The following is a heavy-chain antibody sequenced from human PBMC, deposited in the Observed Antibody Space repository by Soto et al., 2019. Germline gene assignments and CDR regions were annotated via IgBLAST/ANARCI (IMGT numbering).Heavy chain of an antibody. V-gene: IGHV3-48*02. D-gene: IGHD6-19*01. CDR3: ARVSSGRDPPLFDY. Sequence: PGGSLRLSCAASGFTFSSYSMNWVRQAPGKGLEWVSYISSSSSTIYYADSVKGRFTISRDNAKNSLYLQMNSLRDEDTAVYYCARVSSGRDPPLFDYWGQGTLVTVSS. CDR1: GFTFSSYS. J-gene: IGHJ4*02. CDR2: ISSSSSTI.